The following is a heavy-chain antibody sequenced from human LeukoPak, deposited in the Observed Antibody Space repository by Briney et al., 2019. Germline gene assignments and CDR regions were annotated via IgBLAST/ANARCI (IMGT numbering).Heavy chain of an antibody. J-gene: IGHJ4*02. Sequence: SETLSLTCAVYGGSFSGYYWSWIRQPPGKGLEWIGEINHSGSTNYNPSLKSRVTISVDTSKNQFSLKLSSVTAADTAVYYRARLRSVARPDSRHQIDSSGYKIAYYFDYWGQGALVTVSS. CDR1: GGSFSGYY. CDR3: ARLRSVARPDSRHQIDSSGYKIAYYFDY. D-gene: IGHD3-22*01. V-gene: IGHV4-34*01. CDR2: INHSGST.